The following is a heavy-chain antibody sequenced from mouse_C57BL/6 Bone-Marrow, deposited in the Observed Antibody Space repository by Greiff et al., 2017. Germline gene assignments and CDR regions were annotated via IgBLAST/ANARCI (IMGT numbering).Heavy chain of an antibody. CDR2: ISSGSSTI. J-gene: IGHJ3*01. Sequence: EVKLVESGGGLVKPGGSLKLSCAASGFTFSDYGMHWVRQAPEKGLEWVAYISSGSSTIYYADTVKGRFTISRDNAKNTLFLQLTSLRSEDTAMYYCASGPYPAGFAYWGQGTLVTVSA. CDR1: GFTFSDYG. V-gene: IGHV5-17*01. D-gene: IGHD2-10*01. CDR3: ASGPYPAGFAY.